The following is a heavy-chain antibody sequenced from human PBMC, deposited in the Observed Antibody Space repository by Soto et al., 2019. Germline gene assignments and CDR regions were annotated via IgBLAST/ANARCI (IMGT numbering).Heavy chain of an antibody. J-gene: IGHJ4*02. D-gene: IGHD6-19*01. CDR1: GASISRDH. CDR3: ATYTSGGGGRGH. Sequence: QVQLQESGPGLVKPSETLSLTCTVSGASISRDHWNWIRQPPGKGLEWIGEYSGSTNYNPSLKSRVTISVDTSKNQFPLKLSSGTAADTAVYFCATYTSGGGGRGHWGQGTLVTVSS. CDR2: EYSGST. V-gene: IGHV4-59*08.